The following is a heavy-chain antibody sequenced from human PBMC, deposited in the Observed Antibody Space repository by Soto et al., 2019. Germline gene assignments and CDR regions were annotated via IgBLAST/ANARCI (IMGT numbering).Heavy chain of an antibody. CDR1: GGTFSSYA. D-gene: IGHD3-22*01. CDR3: ARIYDSSGYLDL. CDR2: IIPIFGTA. Sequence: SVKVSCKASGGTFSSYAISWVRQAPGQGLEWMGGIIPIFGTANYAQKFQGRVTITADESTSTAYMELSSLRSEDTAVYYCARIYDSSGYLDLWGQGTLVTVSS. V-gene: IGHV1-69*13. J-gene: IGHJ4*02.